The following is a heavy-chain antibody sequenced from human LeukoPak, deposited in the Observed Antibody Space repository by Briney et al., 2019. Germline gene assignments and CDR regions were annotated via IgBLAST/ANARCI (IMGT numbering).Heavy chain of an antibody. V-gene: IGHV1-69*13. CDR3: ARAIDYYDSSGYYYSFDY. CDR2: IIPIFGTA. CDR1: GGTFSSYA. D-gene: IGHD3-22*01. J-gene: IGHJ4*02. Sequence: SVKVSCKASGGTFSSYAISWVRQAPGQGLEWMGGIIPIFGTANYAQKFQGRVTITADESTSTAYMELSSLRSEDTAVYYCARAIDYYDSSGYYYSFDYWGQGTLVTVSS.